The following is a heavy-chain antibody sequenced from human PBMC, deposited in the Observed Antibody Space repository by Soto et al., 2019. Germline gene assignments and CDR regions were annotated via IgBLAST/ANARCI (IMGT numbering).Heavy chain of an antibody. V-gene: IGHV1-24*01. J-gene: IGHJ5*02. CDR3: ATGYLLERRNWFDP. Sequence: ASVKVSCKVSGYTLTELSMHWVRQAPGKGLEWMGGFDPEDGETIYAQKFQGRVTMTEDTSTDTAYMELSSLRSEDTAVYYCATGYLLERRNWFDPWGQGTLVTVSS. CDR1: GYTLTELS. CDR2: FDPEDGET. D-gene: IGHD1-1*01.